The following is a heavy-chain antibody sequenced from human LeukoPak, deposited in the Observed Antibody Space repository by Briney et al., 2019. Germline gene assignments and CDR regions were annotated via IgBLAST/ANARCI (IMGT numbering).Heavy chain of an antibody. CDR1: GFTFSSYA. CDR3: ARDSFETDIDY. J-gene: IGHJ4*02. D-gene: IGHD1-14*01. Sequence: PGGSLRLSCAASGFTFSSYAMSWVRQAPGKGLEWVANIKEDGSEQYYADSLKGRFTISRDNVKNSLYLHINSLRAEDTAVYYCARDSFETDIDYWGQGTLVTVSS. CDR2: IKEDGSEQ. V-gene: IGHV3-7*01.